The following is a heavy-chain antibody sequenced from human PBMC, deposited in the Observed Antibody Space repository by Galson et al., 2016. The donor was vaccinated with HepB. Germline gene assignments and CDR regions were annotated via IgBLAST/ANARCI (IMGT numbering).Heavy chain of an antibody. CDR2: IYYSGST. CDR3: ARSATFYYGSSNYPDWFDP. J-gene: IGHJ5*02. V-gene: IGHV4-59*01. Sequence: SETLSLTCTVSGGSISSYYWSWIRQPPGKGLEWIGYIYYSGSTNYNPSLKSRVTISVDTSKNQFSLKLSSVTAAETAMYYCARSATFYYGSSNYPDWFDPWGQGTLVTVSS. D-gene: IGHD3-22*01. CDR1: GGSISSYY.